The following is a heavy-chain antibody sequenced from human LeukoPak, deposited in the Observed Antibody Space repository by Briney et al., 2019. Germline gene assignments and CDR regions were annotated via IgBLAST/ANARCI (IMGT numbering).Heavy chain of an antibody. Sequence: PGGSLRLSCAASGFTFSDYYMSWIRQAPGKGLEWVSYISSSGSTIYYADSVKGRFTISRDNAKNSLYLQMNSLRAEDTAVYFCASIYGDYGDSILDYWGQGTLVTVSS. J-gene: IGHJ4*02. D-gene: IGHD4-17*01. CDR2: ISSSGSTI. V-gene: IGHV3-11*01. CDR1: GFTFSDYY. CDR3: ASIYGDYGDSILDY.